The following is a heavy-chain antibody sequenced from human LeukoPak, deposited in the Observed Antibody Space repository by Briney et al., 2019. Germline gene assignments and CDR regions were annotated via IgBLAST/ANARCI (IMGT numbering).Heavy chain of an antibody. Sequence: KPSETLSLTCAVYGGSFSGYYWSWIRQPPGKGLEWIGEINHSGSTNYNPSLKSRVTISVDTSKNQFSLKLSSVTAADTAVYYCAGEYYYDSSGYYSTRNYYGMDVWGQGTTVTVSS. V-gene: IGHV4-34*01. CDR2: INHSGST. CDR1: GGSFSGYY. D-gene: IGHD3-22*01. J-gene: IGHJ6*02. CDR3: AGEYYYDSSGYYSTRNYYGMDV.